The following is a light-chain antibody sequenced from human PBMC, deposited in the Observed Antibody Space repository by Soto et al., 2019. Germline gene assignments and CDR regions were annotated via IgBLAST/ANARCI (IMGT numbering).Light chain of an antibody. CDR3: QQTYTTPWT. V-gene: IGKV1-39*01. J-gene: IGKJ1*01. CDR1: QSISTF. CDR2: DAS. Sequence: DIQMTQSPSSLSTSVGDRVTITCRASQSISTFLNWYQQKPGKAPKLLIYDASSLQGGVTSRFSGGGSGTDLTLTITSLRPEDSATYYCQQTYTTPWTFGQGTKVEIK.